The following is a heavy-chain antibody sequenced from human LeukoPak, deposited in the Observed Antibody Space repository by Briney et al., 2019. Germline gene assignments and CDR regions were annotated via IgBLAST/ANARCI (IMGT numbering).Heavy chain of an antibody. V-gene: IGHV3-9*01. D-gene: IGHD3-22*01. CDR3: ARDVHYYDSSGPSD. J-gene: IGHJ4*02. CDR1: GFTFDDYA. CDR2: ISWNSGSM. Sequence: GRSLRLSCAASGFTFDDYAMHWVRQAPGKGLEWVSGISWNSGSMDYADSVKGRFTISRDNAKNSLYLQMNSLRAEDTAVYYCARDVHYYDSSGPSDWGQGTLVTVSS.